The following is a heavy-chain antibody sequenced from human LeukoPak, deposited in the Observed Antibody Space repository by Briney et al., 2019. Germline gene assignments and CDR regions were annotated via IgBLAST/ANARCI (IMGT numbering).Heavy chain of an antibody. J-gene: IGHJ4*02. V-gene: IGHV3-7*01. CDR3: VRDSLVGYGHRYFDC. CDR1: GFTFSSFG. Sequence: GGSLRLSCAASGFTFSSFGMNWVRQAPGKGLEWVANIKQDGSEKKYVDSVKGRLTISRDNAKNSLYLQMNSLRVEDTAVYYCVRDSLVGYGHRYFDCWGQGTLVTVSS. CDR2: IKQDGSEK. D-gene: IGHD5-18*01.